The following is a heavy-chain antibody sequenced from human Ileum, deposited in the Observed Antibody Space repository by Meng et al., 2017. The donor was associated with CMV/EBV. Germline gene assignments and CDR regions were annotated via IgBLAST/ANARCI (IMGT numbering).Heavy chain of an antibody. Sequence: QLRGSGAGVVKPSENLSLASTVAGDSISRSSYNWAWIRQSPQKGLEWIGSIYRTGTTYYNPSLRSRLTISIDTSKNQFSLKLNSVTAADTALYYGARDVGSGKRYNWFDRWGQGTLVTVSS. CDR1: GDSISRSSYN. CDR2: IYRTGTT. J-gene: IGHJ5*02. V-gene: IGHV4-39*07. D-gene: IGHD3-10*01. CDR3: ARDVGSGKRYNWFDR.